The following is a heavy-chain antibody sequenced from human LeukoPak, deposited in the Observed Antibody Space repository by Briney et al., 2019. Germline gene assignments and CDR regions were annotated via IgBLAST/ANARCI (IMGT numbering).Heavy chain of an antibody. J-gene: IGHJ6*02. V-gene: IGHV3-23*01. D-gene: IGHD4-11*01. CDR3: AKPPTTASYYYYGMDV. CDR2: ICGSGGST. Sequence: GGALRLSCAASGFTFCRYALSWVRPAPGEGVGGVSAICGSGGSTYYADSVKGRFTISRDNSKNTLYLQMNSLRAEDTAVYYCAKPPTTASYYYYGMDVWGQGTTVTVSS. CDR1: GFTFCRYA.